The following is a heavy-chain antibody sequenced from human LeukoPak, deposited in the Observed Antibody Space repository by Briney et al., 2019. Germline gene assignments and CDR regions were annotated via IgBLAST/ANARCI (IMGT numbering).Heavy chain of an antibody. D-gene: IGHD5-12*01. CDR3: ARGRRASGYEDY. Sequence: SETLSLTLPFCLCFDMKRSYHGRWMPQPPGKGLVGIGYIYYSGRNNYNPSLKSRVTISVDTSKNQFSLKLSSVTAADTAVYYCARGRRASGYEDYWGQGTLVTVSS. CDR2: IYYSGRN. J-gene: IGHJ4*02. V-gene: IGHV4-61*01. CDR1: LCFDMKRSYH.